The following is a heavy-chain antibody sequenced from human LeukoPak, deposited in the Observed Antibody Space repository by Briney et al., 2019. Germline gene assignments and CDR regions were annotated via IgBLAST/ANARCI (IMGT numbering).Heavy chain of an antibody. CDR1: GFTFSGYA. CDR2: INHSGST. Sequence: GSLRLSCAASGFTFSGYAMSWVRQAPGKGLEWIGEINHSGSTNYNPSLKSRVTISVDTSKNQFSLKLSSVTAADTAVYYCARGRGGDTAMANPFDYWGQGTLVTVSS. J-gene: IGHJ4*02. CDR3: ARGRGGDTAMANPFDY. V-gene: IGHV4-34*01. D-gene: IGHD5-18*01.